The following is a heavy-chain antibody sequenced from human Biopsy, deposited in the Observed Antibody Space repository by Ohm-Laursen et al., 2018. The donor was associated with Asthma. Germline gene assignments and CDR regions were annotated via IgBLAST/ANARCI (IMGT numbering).Heavy chain of an antibody. D-gene: IGHD3-3*01. Sequence: SSLRLSCAASGFVFRSHAMHWVRQAPGKGLEWVAVVSYDGGVVHYADSMKGRFTISRDNAKSTLYLQMNRLRTDDTAVYFCPKRRGYSDLTDFDHWGQGTLVTVSS. CDR1: GFVFRSHA. J-gene: IGHJ4*02. CDR2: VSYDGGVV. CDR3: PKRRGYSDLTDFDH. V-gene: IGHV3-30*18.